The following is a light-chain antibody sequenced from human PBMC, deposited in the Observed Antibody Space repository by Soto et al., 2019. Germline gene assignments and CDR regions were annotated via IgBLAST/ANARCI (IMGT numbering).Light chain of an antibody. J-gene: IGKJ3*01. CDR2: GVS. CDR1: QSVNSNY. Sequence: EIVLTQSPGTLSLSPGERATLSCRASQSVNSNYLAWHQQKPGQAPRLLIYGVSSRATGIPDRFSGSGSGTDCTLTISRLEPEDFAVYYCQQYGNSGVTLCPGTKVDIK. CDR3: QQYGNSGVT. V-gene: IGKV3-20*01.